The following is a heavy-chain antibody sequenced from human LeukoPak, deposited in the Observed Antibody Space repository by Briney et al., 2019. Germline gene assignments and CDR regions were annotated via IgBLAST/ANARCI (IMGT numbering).Heavy chain of an antibody. CDR1: GFTFSSYG. D-gene: IGHD5-18*01. CDR2: IRYDGSNK. Sequence: GGSLRLSCAASGFTFSSYGMHWVRQAPGKGLEWVAFIRYDGSNKYYADSVKGRFTISRDNSKNTLYLQMNSLRAEDTAVYYCAKDSGYSYGYFRPFYYYYMDVWGKGTTVTISS. J-gene: IGHJ6*03. V-gene: IGHV3-30*02. CDR3: AKDSGYSYGYFRPFYYYYMDV.